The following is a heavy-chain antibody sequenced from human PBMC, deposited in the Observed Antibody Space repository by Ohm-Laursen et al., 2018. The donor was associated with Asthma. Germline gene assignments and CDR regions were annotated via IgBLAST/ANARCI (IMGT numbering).Heavy chain of an antibody. CDR3: ARDYYDFWSGYYTGEGNWFDP. CDR1: GFTFSSYW. J-gene: IGHJ5*02. V-gene: IGHV3-7*05. Sequence: SLRPSCAASGFTFSSYWMSWVRQAPGKRLEWVANIKQDGSEKYYVDSVKGRFTISRDNAKNSLYLQMNSLRAEDTAVYYCARDYYDFWSGYYTGEGNWFDPWGQGTLVTVSS. D-gene: IGHD3-3*01. CDR2: IKQDGSEK.